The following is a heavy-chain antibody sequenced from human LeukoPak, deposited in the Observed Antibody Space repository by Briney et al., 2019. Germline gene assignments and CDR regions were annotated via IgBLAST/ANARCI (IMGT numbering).Heavy chain of an antibody. Sequence: GASVKVSCKVSGYTFTRFAFSWVRQAPGHGLEWMGRINAYNGKTEYSEKLQGRLTMTTETSSSTLYLELRSLGSDDTAVYFCARDTPQHLKRFDDWGQGTLVTV. CDR2: INAYNGKT. V-gene: IGHV1-18*01. J-gene: IGHJ4*02. CDR1: GYTFTRFA. CDR3: ARDTPQHLKRFDD. D-gene: IGHD1-1*01.